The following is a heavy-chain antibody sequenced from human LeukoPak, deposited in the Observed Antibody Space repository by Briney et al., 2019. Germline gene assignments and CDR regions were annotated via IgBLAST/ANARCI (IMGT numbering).Heavy chain of an antibody. CDR2: ISHTGDI. CDR3: ARSSGSYRPFDS. V-gene: IGHV3-48*03. J-gene: IGHJ5*01. CDR1: GFIFSDFE. D-gene: IGHD3-22*01. Sequence: GGSLRLSCAASGFIFSDFEMNWVRQAPGKGLEWVSHISHTGDIKYADSVKGRFTISRDNSKNSQYLQMTSLRAEDTAVYYCARSSGSYRPFDSWGQGILVTVSS.